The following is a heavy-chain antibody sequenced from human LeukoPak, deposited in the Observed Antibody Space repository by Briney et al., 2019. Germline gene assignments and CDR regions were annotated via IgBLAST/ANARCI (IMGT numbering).Heavy chain of an antibody. D-gene: IGHD2-21*02. CDR1: GFTFSSYG. Sequence: GGSLRLSCAASGFTFSSYGMHWVRQAPGKGLEWVAVIWYDGSNKYYADSVKGRFTISRDNSKNTLYLQMNSLRAEDTAVYYCARDDLAYCGGDCYSANFDYWGQGTLVTVSS. CDR3: ARDDLAYCGGDCYSANFDY. J-gene: IGHJ4*02. V-gene: IGHV3-33*01. CDR2: IWYDGSNK.